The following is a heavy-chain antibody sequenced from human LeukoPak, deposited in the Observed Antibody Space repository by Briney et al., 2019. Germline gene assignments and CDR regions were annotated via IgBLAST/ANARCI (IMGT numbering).Heavy chain of an antibody. CDR2: ISGSGGST. CDR1: GFTFSSYA. J-gene: IGHJ3*02. D-gene: IGHD1/OR15-1a*01. Sequence: QPGGSLRLSCAASGFTFSSYAMSWVRQAPGKGLEWVSAISGSGGSTYYADSVEGRFTISRDNSKNTLYLQMNSLRAEDTAVYYCAKDNVEQYPMMGAFDIWGQGTMVTVSS. V-gene: IGHV3-23*01. CDR3: AKDNVEQYPMMGAFDI.